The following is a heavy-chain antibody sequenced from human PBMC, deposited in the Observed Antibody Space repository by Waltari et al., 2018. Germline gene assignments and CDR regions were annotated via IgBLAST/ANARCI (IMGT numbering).Heavy chain of an antibody. CDR2: IKPEGSGK. J-gene: IGHJ4*02. V-gene: IGHV3-7*03. CDR1: GFSFSSYW. D-gene: IGHD3-16*01. Sequence: EVQLVESGGGLVQPGGSLRLSCAASGFSFSSYWMTWFRQAPGTGLEWVATIKPEGSGKFYVDSVKGRFSISRDNAKNSLYLQMNSLRAEDTAIFYCARMGAGRAPDYWGQGTLVTVSS. CDR3: ARMGAGRAPDY.